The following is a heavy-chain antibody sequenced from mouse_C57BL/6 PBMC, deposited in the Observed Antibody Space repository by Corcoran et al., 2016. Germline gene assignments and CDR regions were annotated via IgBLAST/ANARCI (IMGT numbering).Heavy chain of an antibody. J-gene: IGHJ3*01. CDR1: GYTFTDYY. CDR3: ARNYDGYPWFAY. D-gene: IGHD2-3*01. Sequence: EVQLQQSGPELVKPGASVKISCKASGYTFTDYYMNWVKQSHGKSLEWIGDINPNNGGTSYNQKFKGKATLTVDKSSSTAYMELRSLTSEDSAVYYCARNYDGYPWFAYWGQGTLVTVSA. V-gene: IGHV1-26*01. CDR2: INPNNGGT.